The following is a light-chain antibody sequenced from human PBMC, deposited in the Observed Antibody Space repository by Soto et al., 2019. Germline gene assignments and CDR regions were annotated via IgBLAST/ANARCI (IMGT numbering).Light chain of an antibody. V-gene: IGLV2-23*02. J-gene: IGLJ1*01. Sequence: QSVLTQPASVSGSPGQSITISCTGTSSDVGTYNLVSWYQQYPGKAPKVMIYEVTRRPSGVSLRFSGSKSGNTASLTISGLQAEDEADYYCYSYAGSSTFYVFGTGTKVTVL. CDR2: EVT. CDR3: YSYAGSSTFYV. CDR1: SSDVGTYNL.